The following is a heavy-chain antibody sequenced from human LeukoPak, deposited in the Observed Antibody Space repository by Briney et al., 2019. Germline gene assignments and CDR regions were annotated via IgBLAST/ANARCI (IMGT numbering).Heavy chain of an antibody. D-gene: IGHD3-10*01. CDR2: ISSSSSTI. CDR3: ARGVRVLATFDY. CDR1: GFTSSSYS. Sequence: GGSLRLSCAASGFTSSSYSMNWVRQAPGQRLEWVSYISSSSSTIYYADSVKGRFTISRDNAKNSLYLQMNSLRAEDTAVYYCARGVRVLATFDYWGQGTLVTVSS. J-gene: IGHJ4*02. V-gene: IGHV3-48*04.